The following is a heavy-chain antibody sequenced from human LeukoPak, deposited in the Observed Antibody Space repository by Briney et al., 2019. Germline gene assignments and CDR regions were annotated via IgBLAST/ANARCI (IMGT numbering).Heavy chain of an antibody. CDR2: ISSSGSTI. Sequence: GGSLGLSCAASGFTFSDYYMSWIRQAPGKGLEWVSYISSSGSTIYYADSVKGRFTISRDNAKNSLYLQMNSLRAEDTAVYYCASAEYQLLPDAFDIWGQGTMVTVSS. CDR1: GFTFSDYY. CDR3: ASAEYQLLPDAFDI. V-gene: IGHV3-11*01. J-gene: IGHJ3*02. D-gene: IGHD2-2*01.